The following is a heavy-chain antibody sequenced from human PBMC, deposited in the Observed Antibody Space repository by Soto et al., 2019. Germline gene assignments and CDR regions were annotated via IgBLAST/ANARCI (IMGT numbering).Heavy chain of an antibody. D-gene: IGHD3-9*01. CDR3: VHLGLTLNFDY. J-gene: IGHJ4*02. CDR1: GFTFSSYW. V-gene: IGHV3-74*01. CDR2: INSDGSST. Sequence: PGGSLRLSCAASGFTFSSYWMHWVRQAPGKGLVWVSRINSDGSSTSYADSVKGRFTISRDNAKNTLYLQMNSLRAEDTAVYYCVHLGLTLNFDYWGQGTLVTVSS.